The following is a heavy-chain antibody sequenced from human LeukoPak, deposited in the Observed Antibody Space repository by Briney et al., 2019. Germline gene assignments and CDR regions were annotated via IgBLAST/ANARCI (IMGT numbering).Heavy chain of an antibody. CDR2: ISGSGGST. V-gene: IGHV3-23*01. CDR1: GFAFSRYA. J-gene: IGHJ4*02. Sequence: GGSVRLSCAASGFAFSRYAMSWVRQAPGKGLEWVSAISGSGGSTYYADSVKGRFTISRDNSKNTLYLQMNSLRAEDTAVYYCAKDPHGIQLWSLEDYWGQGTLVTVSS. CDR3: AKDPHGIQLWSLEDY. D-gene: IGHD5-18*01.